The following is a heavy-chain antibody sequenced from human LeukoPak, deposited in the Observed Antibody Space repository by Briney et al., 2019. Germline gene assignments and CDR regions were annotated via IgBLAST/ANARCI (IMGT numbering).Heavy chain of an antibody. J-gene: IGHJ5*02. CDR1: GGSLSSGGHS. V-gene: IGHV4-30-2*06. Sequence: SETLSLTCTVSGGSLSSGGHSWSWVRQSPGKGLEWIGYVYHTGGTYYNPSLKSRVTISVDNSKNQISLKLSSVTAADTAVYFCARDLGSGRNWFDPWGQGILVTVSS. D-gene: IGHD3-10*01. CDR2: VYHTGGT. CDR3: ARDLGSGRNWFDP.